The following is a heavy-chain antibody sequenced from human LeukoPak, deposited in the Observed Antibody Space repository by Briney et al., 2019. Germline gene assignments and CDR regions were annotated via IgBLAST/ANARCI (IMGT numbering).Heavy chain of an antibody. D-gene: IGHD3-9*01. CDR2: IDGDGRNI. V-gene: IGHV3-74*01. Sequence: GGSLRLSCVASGFTFSSYWMHWVRQDPRKGLVWVSRIDGDGRNINYADSVRGRFTISRDNAKNTLYLQMNTLRVEDTAVYYCTRDLMDYDVSTGLHHYYMDVWGQGTTVTVSS. CDR1: GFTFSSYW. J-gene: IGHJ6*02. CDR3: TRDLMDYDVSTGLHHYYMDV.